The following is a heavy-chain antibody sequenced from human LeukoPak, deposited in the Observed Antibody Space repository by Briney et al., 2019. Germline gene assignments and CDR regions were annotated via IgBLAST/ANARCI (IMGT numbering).Heavy chain of an antibody. CDR1: GFTFSSYA. V-gene: IGHV3-23*01. D-gene: IGHD3-9*01. Sequence: PGGSLRLSCAASGFTFSSYAMSWVRQAPGKGLEWVSAISGSGGSTYYADSVKGRFTISRDNSKNTLYLQMNSLRAEDTAVYYCARAKGVVDFDWLLFDYWGQGALVTVSS. J-gene: IGHJ4*02. CDR3: ARAKGVVDFDWLLFDY. CDR2: ISGSGGST.